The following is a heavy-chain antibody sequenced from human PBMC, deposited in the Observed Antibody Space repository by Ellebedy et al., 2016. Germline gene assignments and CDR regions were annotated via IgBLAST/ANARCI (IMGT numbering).Heavy chain of an antibody. CDR3: TRFSSTWYWFDP. Sequence: ASVKVSCXASGYTFTAYYIHWVRQAPGQGLEWMGWINPHSGGTNFAQKFQGRVTMTRDTSISTAYMELSKLRSDDTAVYYCTRFSSTWYWFDPWGQGNLVTVS. D-gene: IGHD6-13*01. CDR2: INPHSGGT. J-gene: IGHJ5*02. CDR1: GYTFTAYY. V-gene: IGHV1-2*02.